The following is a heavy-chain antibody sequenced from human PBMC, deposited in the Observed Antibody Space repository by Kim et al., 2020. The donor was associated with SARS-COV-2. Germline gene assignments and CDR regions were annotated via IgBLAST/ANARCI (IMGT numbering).Heavy chain of an antibody. D-gene: IGHD6-13*01. Sequence: GGSLRLSCAASGFTFSSYGMHWVRQAPGKGLEWVAVIWYDGSNKYYADSVKGRFTISRDNSKNTLYLQMNSLRAEDTAVYYCAKNPTGYSSSWDFDYWGQGTLVTVSS. J-gene: IGHJ4*02. CDR1: GFTFSSYG. V-gene: IGHV3-33*06. CDR2: IWYDGSNK. CDR3: AKNPTGYSSSWDFDY.